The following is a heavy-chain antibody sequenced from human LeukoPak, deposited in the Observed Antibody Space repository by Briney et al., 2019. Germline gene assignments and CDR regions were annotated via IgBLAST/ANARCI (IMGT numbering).Heavy chain of an antibody. Sequence: GESLRLSCAASGFPFSSYAISWVRQAAGQGLEWRGGIIPIFGTANYAQKFQGRVTITADESTSTAYMELSSLRSEDTAVYYCARDNGGTGSYYSRGHGYFGYWGQGTLVTVSS. CDR1: GFPFSSYA. V-gene: IGHV1-69*01. CDR3: ARDNGGTGSYYSRGHGYFGY. D-gene: IGHD3-10*01. CDR2: IIPIFGTA. J-gene: IGHJ4*02.